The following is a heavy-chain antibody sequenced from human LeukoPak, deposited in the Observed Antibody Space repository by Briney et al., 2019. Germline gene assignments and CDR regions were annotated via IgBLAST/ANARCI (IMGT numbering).Heavy chain of an antibody. Sequence: SETLSLTCTVSGGSISSYYWSWIRQPPGKGLEWIGSIYHSGSTNYNPSLKSRVTISVDTSKNQFSLKLSSVTAADTAVYYCARGGAAHPGWFDPWGQGTLVTVSS. CDR3: ARGGAAHPGWFDP. CDR1: GGSISSYY. CDR2: IYHSGST. J-gene: IGHJ5*02. D-gene: IGHD6-6*01. V-gene: IGHV4-59*01.